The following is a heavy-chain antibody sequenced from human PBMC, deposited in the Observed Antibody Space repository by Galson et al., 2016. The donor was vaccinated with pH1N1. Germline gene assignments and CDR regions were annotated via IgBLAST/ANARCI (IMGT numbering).Heavy chain of an antibody. CDR1: GGSFSHYC. V-gene: IGHV4-34*01. J-gene: IGHJ6*02. D-gene: IGHD3-10*01. CDR2: ITHSGTT. CDR3: ARLSLGGHTETYGMGV. Sequence: LTCAVYGGSFSHYCWSWIRQSPGKGLEWIGEITHSGTTHYNASLKSRVSMSVDTSRNQFSLKLSSVTAADTAVYYCARLSLGGHTETYGMGVWGQGTTVIVSS.